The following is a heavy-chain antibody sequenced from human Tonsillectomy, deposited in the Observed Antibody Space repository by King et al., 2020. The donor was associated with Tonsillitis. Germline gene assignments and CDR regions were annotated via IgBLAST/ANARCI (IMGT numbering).Heavy chain of an antibody. V-gene: IGHV3-49*04. Sequence: VQLVESGGGLVQPGRSLRLSCTASGFTFGDYAMSWVRQAPGKGLEWVGFIRSKAYGGTTEYAASVKGRFTISRDDSKSIAYLQMHSLKTEDTAVYYCTRDVFQTGNYYYYYYMDVWGKGTTVTVSS. CDR1: GFTFGDYA. D-gene: IGHD1-1*01. CDR2: IRSKAYGGTT. J-gene: IGHJ6*03. CDR3: TRDVFQTGNYYYYYYMDV.